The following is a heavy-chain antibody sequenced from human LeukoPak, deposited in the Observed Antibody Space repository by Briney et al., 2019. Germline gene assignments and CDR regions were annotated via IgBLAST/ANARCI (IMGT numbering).Heavy chain of an antibody. CDR3: ARDMITFGGVIVNYFDY. D-gene: IGHD3-16*02. CDR1: GFTFSSYG. J-gene: IGHJ4*02. Sequence: GGSLRLSCAASGFTFSSYGMPWVRQAPGKGLEWVAVIWYDGSNKYYADSVKGRFTISRDNSKNTLYLQMNSLRAEDTAVYYCARDMITFGGVIVNYFDYWGQGTLVTVSS. CDR2: IWYDGSNK. V-gene: IGHV3-33*01.